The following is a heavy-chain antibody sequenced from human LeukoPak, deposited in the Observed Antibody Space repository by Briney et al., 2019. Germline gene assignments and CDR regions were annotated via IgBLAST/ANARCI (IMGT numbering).Heavy chain of an antibody. D-gene: IGHD4-17*01. J-gene: IGHJ4*02. CDR3: ARGSGAHFDY. CDR1: GGSFSGYY. V-gene: IGHV4-59*10. Sequence: PSETLSLTCAVYGGSFSGYYWSWIRQPAGKGLEWIGRIYTSGSTNYNPSLKSRVTMSVDTSKNQFSLKLSSVTAADTAVYYCARGSGAHFDYWGQGTLVTVSS. CDR2: IYTSGST.